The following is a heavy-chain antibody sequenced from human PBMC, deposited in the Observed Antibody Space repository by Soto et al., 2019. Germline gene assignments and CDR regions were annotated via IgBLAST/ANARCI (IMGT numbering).Heavy chain of an antibody. CDR2: ISAYNGNT. D-gene: IGHD2-2*01. Sequence: ASVKVSCKASGYTFTSYGISWVRQAPGQGLEWMGWISAYNGNTNYAQKLKGRVTMTTDTSTSTAYMELRSLRSDDTAVYYCARDEDCSCTSCYGLYYYYGMDVWGQ. V-gene: IGHV1-18*01. J-gene: IGHJ6*02. CDR3: ARDEDCSCTSCYGLYYYYGMDV. CDR1: GYTFTSYG.